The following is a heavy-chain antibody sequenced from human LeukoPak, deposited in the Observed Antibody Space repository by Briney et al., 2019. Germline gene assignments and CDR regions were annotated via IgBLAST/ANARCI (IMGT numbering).Heavy chain of an antibody. CDR2: ISASGGST. CDR3: AKGPYSAFDI. CDR1: GFTSSSYA. J-gene: IGHJ3*02. V-gene: IGHV3-23*01. Sequence: GASLRLSCAASGFTSSSYAMSWVRQAPGKGLEWVSTISASGGSTYYADSVKGRFTISRDNSKNTLYLQMNSLRAEDTAVYYCAKGPYSAFDIWGQGTMVTVSS. D-gene: IGHD2-15*01.